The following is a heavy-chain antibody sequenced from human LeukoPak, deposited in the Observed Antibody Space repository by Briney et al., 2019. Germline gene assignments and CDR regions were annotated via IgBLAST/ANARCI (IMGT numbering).Heavy chain of an antibody. Sequence: SEALPLTCTVSGDSLSNYYWSWIRQPPGKGLEWIEYIYYSESTNYTPSLKSRVTISVVSSKNQFFLDLTSVTAADTAVYYCARGLMRYDSDSRCLHWYFDLWGRGTLVTVSS. D-gene: IGHD3-22*01. CDR1: GDSLSNYY. CDR3: ARGLMRYDSDSRCLHWYFDL. J-gene: IGHJ2*01. V-gene: IGHV4-59*01. CDR2: IYYSEST.